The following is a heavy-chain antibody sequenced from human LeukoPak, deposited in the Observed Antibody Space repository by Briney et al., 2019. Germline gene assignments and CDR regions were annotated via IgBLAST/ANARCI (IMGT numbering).Heavy chain of an antibody. CDR3: ASLRDYYGSGSPDY. Sequence: PSETLSLTCTVSGGSISSYYWSWIRQPAGKGLEWIGRIYTSGSTNYNPSLKSRVTISVDTSKNQFSLKLSSVTAADTAVYYCASLRDYYGSGSPDYWGQGTLVTVSS. J-gene: IGHJ4*02. D-gene: IGHD3-10*01. V-gene: IGHV4-4*07. CDR1: GGSISSYY. CDR2: IYTSGST.